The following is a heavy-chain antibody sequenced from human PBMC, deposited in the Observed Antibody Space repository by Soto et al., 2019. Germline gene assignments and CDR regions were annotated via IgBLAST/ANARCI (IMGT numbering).Heavy chain of an antibody. V-gene: IGHV5-51*01. CDR1: GYSFTSYW. D-gene: IGHD2-2*01. CDR2: IYPGYSDT. J-gene: IGHJ6*03. Sequence: GESLKISCKGSGYSFTSYWIGWVRQMPGKGLEWMGIIYPGYSDTRYSPSFQGQVTISADKSISTAYLQWSSLKASDTAMYYCARYNVVVPAATHPYYYYYYMDVWGKGTTVTVSS. CDR3: ARYNVVVPAATHPYYYYYYMDV.